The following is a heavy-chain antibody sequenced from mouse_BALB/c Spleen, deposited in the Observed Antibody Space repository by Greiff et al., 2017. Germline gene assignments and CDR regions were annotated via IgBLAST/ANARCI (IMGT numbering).Heavy chain of an antibody. V-gene: IGHV5-6-5*01. CDR3: ARDEGYDGAMDY. CDR2: ISSGGST. CDR1: GFTFSSYA. D-gene: IGHD2-2*01. J-gene: IGHJ4*01. Sequence: EVMLVESGGGLVKPGGSLKLSCAASGFTFSSYAMSWVRQTPEKRLEWVASISSGGSTYYPDTVTGRFTISRDNAKNTLYLEMSSLRSEDTAMYYCARDEGYDGAMDYWGQGTSVTVSS.